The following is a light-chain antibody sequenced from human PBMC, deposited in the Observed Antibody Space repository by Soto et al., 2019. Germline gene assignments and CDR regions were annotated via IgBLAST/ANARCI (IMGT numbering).Light chain of an antibody. CDR1: QSVSSY. CDR2: DAS. CDR3: QQRRNWPRT. V-gene: IGKV3-11*01. Sequence: EIVLTQSPATLSLSPGERATLSCRASQSVSSYLAWYQQKVGQAPRLLIYDASNRATGIPARFSGSGSGTDFTLTISSLEPEDFAVYYCQQRRNWPRTFGQGTKVEIK. J-gene: IGKJ1*01.